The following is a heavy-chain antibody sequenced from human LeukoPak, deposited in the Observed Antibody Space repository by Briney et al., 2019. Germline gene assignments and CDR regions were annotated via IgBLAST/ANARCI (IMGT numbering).Heavy chain of an antibody. Sequence: ASVKVSCKASGYTFTGYYMHWVRQAPGQGLEWMGWINPNSGGTNYAQKLQGRVTMTRDTSISTAYMELSRLRSDDTAVYYCAREISRDNYYYYYMDVWGKGTTVTISS. CDR3: AREISRDNYYYYYMDV. CDR2: INPNSGGT. CDR1: GYTFTGYY. V-gene: IGHV1-2*02. J-gene: IGHJ6*03. D-gene: IGHD2/OR15-2a*01.